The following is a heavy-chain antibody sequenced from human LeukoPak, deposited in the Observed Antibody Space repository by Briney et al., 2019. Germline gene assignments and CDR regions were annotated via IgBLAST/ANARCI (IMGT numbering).Heavy chain of an antibody. CDR3: TTAPSLLRFLEWPYYYYYGMDV. J-gene: IGHJ6*02. CDR1: GFTFSNAW. Sequence: GGSLRLSCAASGFTFSNAWMSWVRQAPGKGLECVGRIKSKTDGGTTDYAAPVKGRFTISRDDSKNTLYLQMNSLKTEDTAVYYCTTAPSLLRFLEWPYYYYYGMDVWGQGTTVTVSS. V-gene: IGHV3-15*01. CDR2: IKSKTDGGTT. D-gene: IGHD3-3*01.